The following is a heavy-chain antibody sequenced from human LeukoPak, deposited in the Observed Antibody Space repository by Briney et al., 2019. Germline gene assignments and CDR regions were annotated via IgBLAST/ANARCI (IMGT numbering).Heavy chain of an antibody. CDR2: IVVGSGNT. Sequence: KPGTSVKVSCKASGFTLTSSPMQWVRQARGQRLEWIGWIVVGSGNTNYAQKFQERVTITRDMSTTTAHMELSSLRSEDTAVYYCAAGSGWYSPDYWGQGTLVTVSS. V-gene: IGHV1-58*02. CDR3: AAGSGWYSPDY. CDR1: GFTLTSSP. D-gene: IGHD6-19*01. J-gene: IGHJ4*02.